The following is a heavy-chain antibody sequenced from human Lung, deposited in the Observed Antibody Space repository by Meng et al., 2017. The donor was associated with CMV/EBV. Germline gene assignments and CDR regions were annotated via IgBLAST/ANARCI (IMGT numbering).Heavy chain of an antibody. CDR3: ARDSRGSWYYSHGDYYYGLDV. J-gene: IGHJ6*02. V-gene: IGHV3-30-3*01. Sequence: LTXAASGFTFSSYAMHWVRQAPGKGLEWVAVISYDGSNKYYADSVKGRFTISRDNSKNTLYLQMNSLRAEDTAVYYCARDSRGSWYYSHGDYYYGLDVWXQGTRVTVSS. CDR1: GFTFSSYA. D-gene: IGHD6-13*01. CDR2: ISYDGSNK.